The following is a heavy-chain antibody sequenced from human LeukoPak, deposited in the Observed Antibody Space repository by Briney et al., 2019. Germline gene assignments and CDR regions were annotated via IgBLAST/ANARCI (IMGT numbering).Heavy chain of an antibody. V-gene: IGHV3-74*01. J-gene: IGHJ4*02. D-gene: IGHD2-2*01. CDR3: ARGLYTSYFFDY. CDR1: GFTFSSYW. CDR2: INSDGSTT. Sequence: GGSLRLSCAASGFTFSSYWIHWVRQAPGKGLVWVSRINSDGSTTTYADSVKGRFTISRDNAKNTLYLQMSSLRAEDTAVYYCARGLYTSYFFDYWGQGTLVTVSS.